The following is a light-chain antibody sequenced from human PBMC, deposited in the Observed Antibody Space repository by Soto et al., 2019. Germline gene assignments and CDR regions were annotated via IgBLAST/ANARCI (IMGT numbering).Light chain of an antibody. CDR1: QSVSSN. Sequence: MTQSPATLSVSPGERATLSCRASQSVSSNLAWYQQKPGQAPRLSIYGASTRATGIPARFSGSGSGTEFTLTISSLQSEDFAVYYCQQYNNWPPWTFGQGTKVDI. CDR3: QQYNNWPPWT. J-gene: IGKJ1*01. V-gene: IGKV3-15*01. CDR2: GAS.